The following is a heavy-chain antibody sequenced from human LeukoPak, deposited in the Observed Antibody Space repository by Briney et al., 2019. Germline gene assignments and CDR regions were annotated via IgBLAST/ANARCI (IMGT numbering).Heavy chain of an antibody. V-gene: IGHV4-39*07. CDR2: IYYSGST. CDR3: ARDSRDRCSGGSCYDYYYMDV. D-gene: IGHD2-15*01. CDR1: GGSISSSSYY. J-gene: IGHJ6*03. Sequence: PSETLSLTCTVSGGSISSSSYYWGWIRQPPGKGLVWIGSIYYSGSTNYNPSLKSRVTISVDTSKNQFSLKLSSVTAADTAVYYCARDSRDRCSGGSCYDYYYMDVWGKGTTVTISS.